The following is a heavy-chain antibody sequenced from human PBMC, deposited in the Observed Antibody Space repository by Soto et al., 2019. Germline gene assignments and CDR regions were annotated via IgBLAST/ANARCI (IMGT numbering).Heavy chain of an antibody. Sequence: QVQLVQSGAEVRKPGSSVKVSCKASGGTFSRHAISWVRQAPGQGLEWMGGIIPIFGTANHAQKFQGRVKIIADESTSTAYRELGSLRAEDTAIYYCARGWGYDSSDYYYAYWGQRTLVIFSS. CDR2: IIPIFGTA. CDR3: ARGWGYDSSDYYYAY. J-gene: IGHJ4*02. CDR1: GGTFSRHA. V-gene: IGHV1-69*01. D-gene: IGHD3-22*01.